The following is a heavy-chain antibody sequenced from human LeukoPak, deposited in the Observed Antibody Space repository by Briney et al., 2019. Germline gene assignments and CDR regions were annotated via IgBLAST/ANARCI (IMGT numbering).Heavy chain of an antibody. CDR2: INWNGGST. J-gene: IGHJ5*02. CDR3: AREVAAAGTRWFDP. Sequence: PGGSLRLSCAASGFTFDDYGMSWVRQAPGKGPEWVSGINWNGGSTGYADSVKGRFTISRDNAKNSLYLQMNSLRAEDTALYHCAREVAAAGTRWFDPWGQGTLVTVSS. V-gene: IGHV3-20*01. D-gene: IGHD6-13*01. CDR1: GFTFDDYG.